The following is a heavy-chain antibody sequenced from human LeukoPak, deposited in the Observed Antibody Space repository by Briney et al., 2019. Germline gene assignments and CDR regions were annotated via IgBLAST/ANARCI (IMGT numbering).Heavy chain of an antibody. V-gene: IGHV4-39*07. D-gene: IGHD3-10*01. CDR2: IYYSGST. J-gene: IGHJ4*02. CDR1: GVSISSSNSY. Sequence: PSETLSLTCTVSGVSISSSNSYWGWIRQPPGKGLEWIGSIYYSGSTNYNPSLKSRVTISVDTSKNQFSLKLNSVTAADTAVYYCAKETISHASGYYFDYWGQGTLVTVSS. CDR3: AKETISHASGYYFDY.